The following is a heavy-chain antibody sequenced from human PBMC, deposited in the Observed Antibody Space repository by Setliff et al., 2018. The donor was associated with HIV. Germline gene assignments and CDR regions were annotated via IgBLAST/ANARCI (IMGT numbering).Heavy chain of an antibody. V-gene: IGHV4-39*07. CDR2: IYYSGST. D-gene: IGHD1-1*01. CDR1: GDSISSSTDY. Sequence: SETLSLTCSVSGDSISSSTDYWGWIRQPPGKGLEWIGSIYYSGSTYYNPSLKSRVIMSIDTSKNQFSLKLTSLTAADTAVYYCAIVLGWNDATDCCGQGTRVTV. CDR3: AIVLGWNDATDC. J-gene: IGHJ4*02.